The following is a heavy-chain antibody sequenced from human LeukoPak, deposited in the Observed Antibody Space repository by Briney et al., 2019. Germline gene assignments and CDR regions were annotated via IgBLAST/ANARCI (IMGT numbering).Heavy chain of an antibody. Sequence: GGSLRLSCAASGFTFSTYAMSWVRQAPGKGLEWVSTISGNGGTTYYADSVKGRFTISRDNSKNTLYLQMNSLRAEDTAVYYCAKGNSHYYYYMDVWGKGTTVTVSS. D-gene: IGHD1-7*01. CDR3: AKGNSHYYYYMDV. V-gene: IGHV3-23*01. J-gene: IGHJ6*03. CDR1: GFTFSTYA. CDR2: ISGNGGTT.